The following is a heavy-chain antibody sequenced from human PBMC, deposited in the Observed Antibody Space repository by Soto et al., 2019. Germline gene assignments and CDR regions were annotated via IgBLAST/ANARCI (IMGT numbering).Heavy chain of an antibody. CDR2: IYWDDDK. Sequence: QITLKESGPTLVKPTQTLTLTCTFSGFSLGTSGVGVGWSRQPPGKALEWLALIYWDDDKRYSPSLKSRLTITKDTSKNQVVLTMTNMDPVDTATYYCAHRPSYCSGGSCYSGFDYWGQGTLVTVSP. V-gene: IGHV2-5*02. D-gene: IGHD2-15*01. J-gene: IGHJ4*02. CDR3: AHRPSYCSGGSCYSGFDY. CDR1: GFSLGTSGVG.